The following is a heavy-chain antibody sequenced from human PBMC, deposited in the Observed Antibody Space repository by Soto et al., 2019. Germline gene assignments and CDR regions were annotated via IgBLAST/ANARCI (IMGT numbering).Heavy chain of an antibody. J-gene: IGHJ6*02. Sequence: QVQLVESGGGVAQPGRSLRLSCAASGFTFSSYAMHWVRQAPGKGLEWVAVISYDGSNKYYADSVKGRFTISRDNSKNTLYLQMNSLRGEDTAVYYCARDIVATTRGGYYYYGMDVWDQGTTVTVSS. CDR3: ARDIVATTRGGYYYYGMDV. CDR2: ISYDGSNK. D-gene: IGHD5-12*01. V-gene: IGHV3-30-3*01. CDR1: GFTFSSYA.